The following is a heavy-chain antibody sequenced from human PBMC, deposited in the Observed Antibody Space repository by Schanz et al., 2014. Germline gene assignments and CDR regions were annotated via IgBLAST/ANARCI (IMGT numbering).Heavy chain of an antibody. J-gene: IGHJ6*02. CDR2: LRRRSSTL. Sequence: VQLVEAGGGGGRKGRSLRPPCAASALGFSTSSMNWVRPSPLKGLAFFSQLRRRSSTLYYADSVKGRFTISRDNAKNSLYLQMNSRRDEDTAVYYGARVLGKGYCSSTSCHSIRPYYYYGMDVWGQGTTVTVSS. CDR3: ARVLGKGYCSSTSCHSIRPYYYYGMDV. V-gene: IGHV3-48*02. D-gene: IGHD2-2*01. CDR1: ALGFSTSS.